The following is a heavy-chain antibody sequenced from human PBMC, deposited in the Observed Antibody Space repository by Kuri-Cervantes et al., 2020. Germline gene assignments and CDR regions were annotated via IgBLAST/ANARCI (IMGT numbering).Heavy chain of an antibody. CDR3: ARVGIRCSGGSCNRYYYYMDV. CDR2: IWYDGSNK. D-gene: IGHD2-15*01. CDR1: GFTFSSYG. V-gene: IGHV3-33*08. Sequence: GESLKISCAASGFTFSSYGMHWVRQAPGKGLEWVAVIWYDGSNKYYADSVKGRFTISRDNSKNTLYLQMNSLRAEDTAVYYCARVGIRCSGGSCNRYYYYMDVWGKGTTVTVSS. J-gene: IGHJ6*03.